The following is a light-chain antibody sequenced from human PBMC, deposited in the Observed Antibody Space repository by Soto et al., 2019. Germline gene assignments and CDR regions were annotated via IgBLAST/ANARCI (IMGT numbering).Light chain of an antibody. CDR1: SSDVGSYNL. V-gene: IGLV2-23*02. CDR2: DVS. J-gene: IGLJ1*01. CDR3: CSYAGSSTFYV. Sequence: QSALTQPASVSGSPGQSITISCTGTSSDVGSYNLVSWYQQHPGKAPKLMIYDVSKRPSGVPDRFSGSKSGNTASLTLSGLQAEDEADYSCCSYAGSSTFYVFGTGTKVTVL.